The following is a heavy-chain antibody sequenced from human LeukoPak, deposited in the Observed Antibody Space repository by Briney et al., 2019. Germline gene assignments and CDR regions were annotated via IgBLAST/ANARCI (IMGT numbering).Heavy chain of an antibody. CDR2: IIPIFGTA. Sequence: SVKVSCKASGGTFSSYAISWVRQAPGQGLEWMGGIIPIFGTANYAQKFQGRVTITADKSTSTAYMELSSLRSEDTAVYYCATYDILTGPPDYWGQGTLVTVSS. J-gene: IGHJ4*02. CDR1: GGTFSSYA. D-gene: IGHD3-9*01. V-gene: IGHV1-69*06. CDR3: ATYDILTGPPDY.